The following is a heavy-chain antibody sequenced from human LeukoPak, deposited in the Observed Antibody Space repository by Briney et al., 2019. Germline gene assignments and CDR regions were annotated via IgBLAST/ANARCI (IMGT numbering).Heavy chain of an antibody. V-gene: IGHV4-38-2*02. CDR1: GYSISSGYY. J-gene: IGHJ5*02. CDR2: IYHSGCT. D-gene: IGHD2-21*02. CDR3: ASGQHIVVVTAIGNWFDP. Sequence: PSETLSLTCTVSGYSISSGYYWGWIRQPPGKGLEWIGSIYHSGCTYYNPSLKSRVTISVDTSKNQFSLKLSSVTAADTAVYYCASGQHIVVVTAIGNWFDPWGRGTLVTVSS.